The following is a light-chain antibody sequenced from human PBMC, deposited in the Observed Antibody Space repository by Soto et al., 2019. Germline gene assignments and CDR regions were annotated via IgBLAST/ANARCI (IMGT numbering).Light chain of an antibody. CDR3: QHRSNWRMYT. CDR1: QSVAGY. Sequence: ELVLTQSPATLSLSPGESATLSCRASQSVAGYLAWYQQKPGQGPRLLIYDSSTRATGTPARFRGSGSGTDFTLTISSLEPEDFAIYIGQHRSNWRMYTVGQGTKLEIK. V-gene: IGKV3-11*01. J-gene: IGKJ2*01. CDR2: DSS.